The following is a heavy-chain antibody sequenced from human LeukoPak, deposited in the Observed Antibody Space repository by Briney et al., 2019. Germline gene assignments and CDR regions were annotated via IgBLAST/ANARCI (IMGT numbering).Heavy chain of an antibody. V-gene: IGHV3-43*02. CDR1: GFTFDDYA. CDR2: ISGDGGTT. Sequence: PGGSLRLSCAASGFTFDDYAIHWVRQAPGKGLEWVSLISGDGGTTYYADSVKGRFTISRDNSKNSLYLQMNSLRAEDTALYYCAKPGYSSSWYSLDYWGQGTLVTVSS. J-gene: IGHJ4*02. CDR3: AKPGYSSSWYSLDY. D-gene: IGHD6-13*01.